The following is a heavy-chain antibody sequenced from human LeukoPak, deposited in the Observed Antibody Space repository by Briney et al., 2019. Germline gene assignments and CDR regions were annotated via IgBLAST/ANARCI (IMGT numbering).Heavy chain of an antibody. J-gene: IGHJ4*02. CDR3: ARDYCSSTSCLFDY. CDR2: INPNSGDT. Sequence: ASVKVSCKASGYTFTGYHMHWVRRAPGQGLEWMGRINPNSGDTNYAQKFQGRVTMTRDTSISTAYMELSRLRSDDTAVYYCARDYCSSTSCLFDYWGQGTLVTVSS. CDR1: GYTFTGYH. V-gene: IGHV1-2*06. D-gene: IGHD2-2*01.